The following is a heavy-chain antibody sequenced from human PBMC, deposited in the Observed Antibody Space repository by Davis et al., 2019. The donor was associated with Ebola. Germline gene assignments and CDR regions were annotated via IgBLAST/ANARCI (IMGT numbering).Heavy chain of an antibody. D-gene: IGHD3-10*01. J-gene: IGHJ4*02. CDR2: NGNL. CDR1: GVSLTSGDSY. CDR3: ARSRGFGRPIDY. Sequence: SETLSLTCTVSGVSLTSGDSYWSWIRQPPGKGLEWIGYNGNLYHNPTLRSRVTISVDTSKNQFSLKLSSVTAVDTAVYYCARSRGFGRPIDYWGQGTLVTVSS. V-gene: IGHV4-30-4*01.